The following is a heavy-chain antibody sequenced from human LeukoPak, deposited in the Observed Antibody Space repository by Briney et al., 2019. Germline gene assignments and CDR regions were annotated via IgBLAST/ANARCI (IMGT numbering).Heavy chain of an antibody. V-gene: IGHV4-31*03. Sequence: PSQALSHTCTVSGGSISSGGYYWSWIRQHPGKGLEWIGYIYYSGSTYYNPSLKSRVTISVDTSKNQFSLKLSSVTAADTAVYYCARRASDTAMVLFDYWGQGTLVTVSS. CDR2: IYYSGST. J-gene: IGHJ4*02. CDR1: GGSISSGGYY. CDR3: ARRASDTAMVLFDY. D-gene: IGHD5-18*01.